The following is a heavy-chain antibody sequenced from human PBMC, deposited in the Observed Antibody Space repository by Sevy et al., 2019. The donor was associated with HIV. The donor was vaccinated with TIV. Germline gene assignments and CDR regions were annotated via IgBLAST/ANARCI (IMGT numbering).Heavy chain of an antibody. D-gene: IGHD1-7*01. J-gene: IGHJ4*02. CDR3: AVPKVTGTTTMFDY. Sequence: WGSLRLSCAASGFSFSTSGMNWVRQAPGKGLEWVSYIGGTTSTIYYADSVKGRFTISRDNARNSLYLQMNSLRDEDTAVYYCAVPKVTGTTTMFDYWGQGTLVTVSS. CDR2: IGGTTSTI. CDR1: GFSFSTSG. V-gene: IGHV3-48*02.